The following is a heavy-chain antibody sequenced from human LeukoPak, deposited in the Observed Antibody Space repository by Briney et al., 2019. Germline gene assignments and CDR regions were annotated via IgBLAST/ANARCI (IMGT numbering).Heavy chain of an antibody. Sequence: GGSLRLSCAASGFTFSSYAMGWVRQAPGKGLEWVSAISGSGGSTYYADSVKGRFTISRDNPKNTLYLQMNSRRAEDTAVYYCAKAPWGDYGPDFDYWGQGALVTVSS. J-gene: IGHJ4*02. CDR2: ISGSGGST. CDR1: GFTFSSYA. V-gene: IGHV3-23*01. D-gene: IGHD4-17*01. CDR3: AKAPWGDYGPDFDY.